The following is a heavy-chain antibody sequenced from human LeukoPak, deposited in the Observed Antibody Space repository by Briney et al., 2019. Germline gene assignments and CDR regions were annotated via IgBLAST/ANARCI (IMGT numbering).Heavy chain of an antibody. J-gene: IGHJ4*02. CDR3: ARDGSKVAVAGSIDY. CDR1: GYTFTSYG. Sequence: ASVKVSCKASGYTFTSYGISWVRQAPGQGLEWMGWISAYNGNTNYAQKLQGRVTMTTDTSTSTAYMELRSLRSDDTAVYYCARDGSKVAVAGSIDYWGQGTLVTVSS. CDR2: ISAYNGNT. V-gene: IGHV1-18*04. D-gene: IGHD6-19*01.